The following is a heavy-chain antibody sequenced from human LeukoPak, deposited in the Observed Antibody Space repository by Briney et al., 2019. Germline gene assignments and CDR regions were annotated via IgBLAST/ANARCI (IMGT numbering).Heavy chain of an antibody. CDR2: IYYSGTT. CDR1: GFTFTNYG. Sequence: KTGGSLRLSCAASGFTFTNYGMTWVRQAPGKGLEWIGTIYYSGTTYYNPSLKSRVTISVDTSRGQFSLKLSSVTAADTAVYYCARFPRYDFWNWGQGTLVTVSS. V-gene: IGHV4-39*01. J-gene: IGHJ4*02. D-gene: IGHD3-3*01. CDR3: ARFPRYDFWN.